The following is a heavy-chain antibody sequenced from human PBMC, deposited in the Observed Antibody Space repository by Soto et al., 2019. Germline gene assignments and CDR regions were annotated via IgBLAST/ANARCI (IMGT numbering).Heavy chain of an antibody. Sequence: EASVKVSCKASGGTFSSYAISWVRQAPGQGLEWMGGIIPIFGTANYAQKFQGRVTITADKSTSTAYMELSSLRSEDTAVYYCARNGYSSSWGGNAFDIWGQGTMVTVSS. CDR3: ARNGYSSSWGGNAFDI. CDR2: IIPIFGTA. V-gene: IGHV1-69*06. CDR1: GGTFSSYA. J-gene: IGHJ3*02. D-gene: IGHD6-13*01.